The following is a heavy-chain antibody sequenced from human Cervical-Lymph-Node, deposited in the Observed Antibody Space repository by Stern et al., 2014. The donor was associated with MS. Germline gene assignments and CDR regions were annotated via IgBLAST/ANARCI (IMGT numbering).Heavy chain of an antibody. V-gene: IGHV3-23*04. D-gene: IGHD3-10*01. CDR3: AKDRRGD. CDR1: GFTFNNYA. CDR2: ISPGGTYT. Sequence: EVQLVESGGGLVQPGGSLRLSCAASGFTFNNYAMNWVRQAPGKGLEWVSAISPGGTYTYYADSVTGRFTISRDNSTNTVYLQMNSLRAEDSAVYYCAKDRRGDWGQGTLVTVSS. J-gene: IGHJ4*02.